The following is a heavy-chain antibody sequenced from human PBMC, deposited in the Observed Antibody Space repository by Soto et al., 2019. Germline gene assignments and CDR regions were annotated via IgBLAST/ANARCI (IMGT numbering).Heavy chain of an antibody. J-gene: IGHJ4*02. Sequence: QVQLVESGGGVVQPGRSLRLSCAASGFTFSSYAMHWVRQAPAKGLEWVAVISYDGSNKYYADSVKGRFTISRDNSKNTLYLQMNSLRAEDTAVYYCARGGVLRFLEPPSVNWGQGTLVTVSS. D-gene: IGHD3-3*01. V-gene: IGHV3-30-3*01. CDR3: ARGGVLRFLEPPSVN. CDR1: GFTFSSYA. CDR2: ISYDGSNK.